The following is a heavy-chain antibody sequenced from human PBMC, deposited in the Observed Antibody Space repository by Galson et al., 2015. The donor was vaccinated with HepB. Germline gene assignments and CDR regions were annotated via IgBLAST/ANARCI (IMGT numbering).Heavy chain of an antibody. J-gene: IGHJ3*02. D-gene: IGHD1/OR15-1a*01. V-gene: IGHV5-10-1*01. CDR1: GYSFTSYW. CDR3: ARSFITGTLDFDI. Sequence: QSGAEVKKPGESLRISCKGSGYSFTSYWISWVRQMPGKGLERMGRIDPSDSYTNYSPSFQGHVTISADKSISTAYLHWSSLKALDTAMYYCARSFITGTLDFDIWGQGTMVAVSS. CDR2: IDPSDSYT.